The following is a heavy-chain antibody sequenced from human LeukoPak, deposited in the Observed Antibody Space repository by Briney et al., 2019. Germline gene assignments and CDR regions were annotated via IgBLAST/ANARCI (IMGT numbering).Heavy chain of an antibody. CDR3: ARGRTYGFGYFDY. V-gene: IGHV4-34*01. CDR1: GRSFSGYY. Sequence: SETLSLTCAVYGRSFSGYYWSWIRQPPGKGLEWIGEINHSGSTNYNPSLKSRVTISVDTSKNQFSLKLSSVTAADTAVYYCARGRTYGFGYFDYWGQGTLVTVSS. J-gene: IGHJ4*02. D-gene: IGHD3-10*01. CDR2: INHSGST.